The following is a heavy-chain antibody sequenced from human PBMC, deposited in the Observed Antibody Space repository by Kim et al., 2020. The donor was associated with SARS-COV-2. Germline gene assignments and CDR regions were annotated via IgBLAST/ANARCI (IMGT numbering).Heavy chain of an antibody. D-gene: IGHD1-26*01. CDR1: VGSFSGYF. V-gene: IGHV4-34*01. J-gene: IGHJ4*02. Sequence: SETLSLTCAVYVGSFSGYFWSWIRRPPGKGLEWIGEINHSGDTNYNASLRSRVTISVDTSKNQFSLKLSSVTAADTAIYYCARTGDGHNPPPCYCGRGT. CDR3: ARTGDGHNPPPCY. CDR2: INHSGDT.